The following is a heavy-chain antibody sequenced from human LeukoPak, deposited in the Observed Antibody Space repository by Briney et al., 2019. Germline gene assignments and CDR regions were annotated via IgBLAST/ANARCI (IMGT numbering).Heavy chain of an antibody. CDR3: ARGSIVGATFDYFDY. J-gene: IGHJ4*02. CDR1: GYTFTGYY. CDR2: INSNSGGT. D-gene: IGHD1-26*01. Sequence: ASVKVSCKASGYTFTGYYMHWVRQAPGQGLEWMGWINSNSGGTNYAQKFQGRVTMTRDTSISTAYMELSRLRSDDTVVYYCARGSIVGATFDYFDYWGQGTLVTVSS. V-gene: IGHV1-2*02.